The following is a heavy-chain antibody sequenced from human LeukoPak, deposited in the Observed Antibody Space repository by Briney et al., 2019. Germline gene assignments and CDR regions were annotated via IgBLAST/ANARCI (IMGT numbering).Heavy chain of an antibody. CDR2: INGNGGNT. CDR3: VKDRRSRIEVVIYGRVDDAFDI. J-gene: IGHJ3*02. Sequence: GGSLRLSCAASGFTFSSHAMSWVRQAPGKGPEWVSSINGNGGNTYYADSVKGRFTISRDNSKDRLYLQMNSLRAEDTAVYYCVKDRRSRIEVVIYGRVDDAFDIWGQGTMVTVSS. CDR1: GFTFSSHA. D-gene: IGHD3-22*01. V-gene: IGHV3-23*01.